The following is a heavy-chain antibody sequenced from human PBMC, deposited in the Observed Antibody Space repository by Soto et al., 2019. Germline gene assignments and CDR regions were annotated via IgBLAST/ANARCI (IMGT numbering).Heavy chain of an antibody. J-gene: IGHJ4*02. CDR3: AREYTYGSNFFDC. V-gene: IGHV1-69*13. CDR1: GGTFSSYA. Sequence: GASVKVSCKASGGTFSSYAISWVRQAPGQGLEWMGGIIPIFGTANYAQKFQGRVTITADESTSTAYMELSSLRSEDTAVYYCAREYTYGSNFFDCWGQGALVTVSS. D-gene: IGHD5-18*01. CDR2: IIPIFGTA.